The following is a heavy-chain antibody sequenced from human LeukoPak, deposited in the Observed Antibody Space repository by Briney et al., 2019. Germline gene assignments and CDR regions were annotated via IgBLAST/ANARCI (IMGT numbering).Heavy chain of an antibody. J-gene: IGHJ4*02. Sequence: KPGGSLRLSYAPSGFTLSDYYMSWIRQAPGKGLEWVSYSSSSGTTIYYADSVKGRFAISRDNAKNSLYLQMNSLRAEDTAVYYCARRRDFIDYWGQGTLVTVSS. V-gene: IGHV3-11*01. CDR1: GFTLSDYY. CDR3: ARRRDFIDY. CDR2: SSSSGTTI. D-gene: IGHD3/OR15-3a*01.